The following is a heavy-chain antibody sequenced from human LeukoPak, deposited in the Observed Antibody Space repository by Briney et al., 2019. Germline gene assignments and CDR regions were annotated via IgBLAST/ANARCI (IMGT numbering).Heavy chain of an antibody. CDR3: ARGVVPAATYNWFDP. Sequence: GGSLRLSCAASGFTFSDYYMIWIRQAPGRGLEWVSYISSSSSYTNYADSVKGRFTISRDNAKNSLYLQMNSLRAEDTAVYYCARGVVPAATYNWFDPWGQGTLVTVSS. CDR2: ISSSSSYT. D-gene: IGHD2-2*01. V-gene: IGHV3-11*06. J-gene: IGHJ5*02. CDR1: GFTFSDYY.